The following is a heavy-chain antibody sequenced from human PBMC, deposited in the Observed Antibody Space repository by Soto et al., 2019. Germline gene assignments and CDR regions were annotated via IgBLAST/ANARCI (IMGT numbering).Heavy chain of an antibody. Sequence: QVQVVQSGAEVKKPGSSVKVSCKVSGGIFTNNAISWVRQAPGQGLEWLGGVIPLFDTAYYAQIFRCRLRISADGATTTAYMELSGVTSADTAVYFCATGGHNDGYNFSHGMDVWGQGTTVTVS. J-gene: IGHJ6*02. CDR2: VIPLFDTA. CDR3: ATGGHNDGYNFSHGMDV. D-gene: IGHD3-16*01. CDR1: GGIFTNNA. V-gene: IGHV1-69*01.